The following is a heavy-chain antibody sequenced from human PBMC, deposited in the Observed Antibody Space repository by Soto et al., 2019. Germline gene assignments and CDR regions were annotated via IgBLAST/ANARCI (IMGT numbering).Heavy chain of an antibody. CDR3: AKGTLYSSSPQY. D-gene: IGHD6-6*01. CDR1: GFTFSSYA. V-gene: IGHV3-23*01. CDR2: ISGSGGST. Sequence: QSGGSLRLSCAASGFTFSSYAMSWVRQAPGKGLEWVSAISGSGGSTYYADSVKGRFTITRDNSKNTLYLQMNSLRAEDTAVYYCAKGTLYSSSPQYWGQGTLVTVSS. J-gene: IGHJ4*02.